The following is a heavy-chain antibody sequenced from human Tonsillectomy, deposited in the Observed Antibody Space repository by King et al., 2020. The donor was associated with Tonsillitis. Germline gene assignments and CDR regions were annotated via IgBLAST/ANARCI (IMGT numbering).Heavy chain of an antibody. Sequence: VQLVESGAEVKKPGASVKVSCKASGYFFTDYFMHWVRQAPGQGLEWMGWINPNSGGTNYAQKFQGRVTMTRDTSISTAYMELSRLKSDDTAVYYCAKALDNIVVVSAATLYYWGQGTLVTVSS. D-gene: IGHD2-2*01. CDR1: GYFFTDYF. J-gene: IGHJ4*02. V-gene: IGHV1-2*02. CDR3: AKALDNIVVVSAATLYY. CDR2: INPNSGGT.